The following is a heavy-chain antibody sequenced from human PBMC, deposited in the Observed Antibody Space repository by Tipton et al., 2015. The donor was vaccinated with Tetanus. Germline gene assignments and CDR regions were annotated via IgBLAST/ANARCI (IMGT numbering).Heavy chain of an antibody. Sequence: QSGPEVKKPGASVKVSCKASGYTFTSYGLNWVRKAAGRGFEWMGWLNPKSGSAAYAPRFQGRVTMTTNTSRTTAFMEVASLTYDDTSVYYCASGSSIRHGLDVWGHGTSVTVSS. CDR1: GYTFTSYG. V-gene: IGHV1-8*02. CDR3: ASGSSIRHGLDV. J-gene: IGHJ6*02. D-gene: IGHD2-2*01. CDR2: LNPKSGSA.